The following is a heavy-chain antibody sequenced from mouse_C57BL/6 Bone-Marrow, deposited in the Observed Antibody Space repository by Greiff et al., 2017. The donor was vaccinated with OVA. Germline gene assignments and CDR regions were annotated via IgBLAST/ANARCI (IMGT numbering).Heavy chain of an antibody. CDR1: GYTFTSYW. CDR2: IYPGSGST. J-gene: IGHJ1*03. CDR3: ARELDYYGSRYWYFDV. D-gene: IGHD1-1*01. V-gene: IGHV1-55*01. Sequence: VQLQQPGAELVKPGASVKMSCKASGYTFTSYWITWVKQRPGQGLEWIGDIYPGSGSTNYNEKFKSKATLTVDTSSSTAYMQLSSLTSEDSAVYYCARELDYYGSRYWYFDVWGTGTTITVSS.